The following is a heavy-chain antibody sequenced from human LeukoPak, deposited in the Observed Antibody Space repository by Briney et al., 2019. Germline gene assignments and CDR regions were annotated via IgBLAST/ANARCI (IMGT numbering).Heavy chain of an antibody. CDR2: INPNSGGT. CDR3: TSYGSGSYVSAFDI. D-gene: IGHD3-10*01. CDR1: GYTFTGYY. Sequence: ASVKVSCKASGYTFTGYYMHWVRQAPGQGLKWMGWINPNSGGTNYAQKFQGRVTMTRDTSISTAYMELSRLRSDDTAVYYCTSYGSGSYVSAFDIWGQGTMVTVSS. V-gene: IGHV1-2*02. J-gene: IGHJ3*02.